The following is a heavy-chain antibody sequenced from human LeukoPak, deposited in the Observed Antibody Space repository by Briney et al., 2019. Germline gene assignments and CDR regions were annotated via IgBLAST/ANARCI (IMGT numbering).Heavy chain of an antibody. V-gene: IGHV1-2*02. CDR1: GYTFTDYY. Sequence: GASVKVSCKASGYTFTDYYIHWVRQAPGQGPEWMGRINPNTGASNYAQKFQGRVTITGDTSINTASMELTSLTSGDTAVYYCTRVSIAWSNLYFDYWGQGTLVTVSS. CDR2: INPNTGAS. D-gene: IGHD1-14*01. CDR3: TRVSIAWSNLYFDY. J-gene: IGHJ4*02.